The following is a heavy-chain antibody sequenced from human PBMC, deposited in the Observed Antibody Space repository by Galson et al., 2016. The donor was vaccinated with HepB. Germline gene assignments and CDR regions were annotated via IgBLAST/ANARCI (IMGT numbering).Heavy chain of an antibody. D-gene: IGHD1-1*01. J-gene: IGHJ4*02. CDR2: ISYSGST. CDR1: GDSISSTSYY. V-gene: IGHV4-39*01. CDR3: VRHYAEWTVQPIVPGPYFDY. Sequence: ETLSLTCTVSGDSISSTSYYWGWIRQPPGKGLEWMGSISYSGSTYYNPSLKSRVTISANTSKNQVSLRLTSVTATDSAVYYCVRHYAEWTVQPIVPGPYFDYWGQGTLVNVSP.